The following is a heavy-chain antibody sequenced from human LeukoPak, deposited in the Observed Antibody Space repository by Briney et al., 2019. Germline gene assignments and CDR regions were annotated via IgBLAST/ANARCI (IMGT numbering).Heavy chain of an antibody. V-gene: IGHV3-53*01. CDR3: ARAVFLGYCSGPSCLDY. Sequence: GGSLRLSCAASGFTVSNNYMSWVRQAPGKGLEWVSVIYSGGSTYYADSVKGRFTISRDNSKNTLYLQMNSLRAEDTAVYYCARAVFLGYCSGPSCLDYWGQGTLVTVSS. CDR2: IYSGGST. CDR1: GFTVSNNY. J-gene: IGHJ4*02. D-gene: IGHD2-2*01.